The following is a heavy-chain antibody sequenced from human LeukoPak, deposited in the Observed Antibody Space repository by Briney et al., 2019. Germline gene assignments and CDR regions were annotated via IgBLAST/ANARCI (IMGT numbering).Heavy chain of an antibody. D-gene: IGHD6-19*01. CDR2: IYYSGST. Sequence: PSETLSLTCTVSGGSISSYYWSWIRQPPGKGLEWIGYIYYSGSTNCNPSLKSRVTISVDTSKNQFSLKLSSVTAADTAVYYCARVMYSSGWYDFDYWGQGTLVTVSS. J-gene: IGHJ4*02. CDR3: ARVMYSSGWYDFDY. V-gene: IGHV4-59*01. CDR1: GGSISSYY.